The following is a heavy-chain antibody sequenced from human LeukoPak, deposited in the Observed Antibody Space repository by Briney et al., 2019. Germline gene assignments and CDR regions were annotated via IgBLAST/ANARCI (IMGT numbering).Heavy chain of an antibody. J-gene: IGHJ4*02. CDR2: LRYDGSNK. Sequence: GGSLRLSCAASGFTFSSYGMQWVRQAPGKGLEWVAFLRYDGSNKYYADSVKGRFTISRDNSKNTLYLQMNSLRAEDTAVYYCAKDGGITIFGVVIIPYFDYWGQGTLVTVSS. CDR3: AKDGGITIFGVVIIPYFDY. CDR1: GFTFSSYG. V-gene: IGHV3-30*02. D-gene: IGHD3-3*01.